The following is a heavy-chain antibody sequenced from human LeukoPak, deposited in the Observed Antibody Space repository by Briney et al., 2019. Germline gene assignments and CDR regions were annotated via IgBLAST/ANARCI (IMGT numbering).Heavy chain of an antibody. CDR2: INPNSGGT. V-gene: IGHV1-2*02. D-gene: IGHD3-22*01. Sequence: ASVKVSCKASGYTFTGYYMHWMRQAPGQGLEWMGWINPNSGGTNYAQKFQGRVTMTRDTSISTAYMELSRLRSDDTAVYYCAGVRDYDSSGYHPMDVWGKGTTVTVSS. CDR3: AGVRDYDSSGYHPMDV. J-gene: IGHJ6*03. CDR1: GYTFTGYY.